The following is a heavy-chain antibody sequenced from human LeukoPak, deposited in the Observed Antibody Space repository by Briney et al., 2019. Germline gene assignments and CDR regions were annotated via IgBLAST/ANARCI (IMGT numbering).Heavy chain of an antibody. CDR3: ARMVTTTHYFDF. D-gene: IGHD2-21*02. V-gene: IGHV5-51*01. CDR2: IYPADSDT. J-gene: IGHJ4*02. Sequence: GESLKISCKGSGYSFTSYWIGWVRQMPGKGLEWMGIIYPADSDTRYRPSFQGQVIISADKSISTAYLQWSSLKASDTAMYYCARMVTTTHYFDFWGQGTLVTVSS. CDR1: GYSFTSYW.